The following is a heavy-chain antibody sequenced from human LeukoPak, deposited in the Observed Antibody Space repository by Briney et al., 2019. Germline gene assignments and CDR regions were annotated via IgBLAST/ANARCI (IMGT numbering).Heavy chain of an antibody. J-gene: IGHJ4*02. CDR3: ASGRTDIVVVPATLRNYFFDY. CDR1: GYTFTGYY. V-gene: IGHV1-69*06. Sequence: ASVKVSCKASGYTFTGYYMHWVRQAPGQGLEWMGGIIPMFGTANYAQKFQGRVTISADKSTSTAYMELSSLRSEDTAVYYCASGRTDIVVVPATLRNYFFDYWGQGTLVTVSS. CDR2: IIPMFGTA. D-gene: IGHD2-2*01.